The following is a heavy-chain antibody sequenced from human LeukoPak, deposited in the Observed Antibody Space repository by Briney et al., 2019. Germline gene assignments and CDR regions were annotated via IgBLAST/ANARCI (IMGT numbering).Heavy chain of an antibody. Sequence: PGESLRLSCAASGFTFSSYGMHWVRQAPGKGLEWVAVISYDGSNKYYADSVKGRFTISRDNSKNTLYLQMNSLRAEDTAVYYCAKSGQWLVRYYYYGMDVWGQGTTVTVSS. CDR3: AKSGQWLVRYYYYGMDV. J-gene: IGHJ6*02. CDR1: GFTFSSYG. V-gene: IGHV3-30*18. D-gene: IGHD6-19*01. CDR2: ISYDGSNK.